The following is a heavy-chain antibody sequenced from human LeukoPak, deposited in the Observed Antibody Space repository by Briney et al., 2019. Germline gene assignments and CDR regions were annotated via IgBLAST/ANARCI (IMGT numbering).Heavy chain of an antibody. CDR2: IYHSGST. CDR3: ARVPLEVALDS. CDR1: GGSIVSSNW. J-gene: IGHJ4*02. D-gene: IGHD2-21*01. Sequence: SEALSLTCAVSGGSIVSSNWWSWVRQPPGKGLEWIGEIYHSGSTNYSPSLKSRVTISVDKSKNLFSLKLTSVTAADTAVYYCARVPLEVALDSWGQGTLVTVSS. V-gene: IGHV4-4*02.